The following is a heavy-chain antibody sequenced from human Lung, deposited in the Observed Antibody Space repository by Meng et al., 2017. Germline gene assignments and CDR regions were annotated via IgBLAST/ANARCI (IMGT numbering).Heavy chain of an antibody. V-gene: IGHV3-30*04. J-gene: IGHJ3*02. D-gene: IGHD3-10*01. CDR1: GFTFSSYA. Sequence: GGSLRLSCAASGFTFSSYAMHWVRQAPGKGLEWVAVISYDGSNKYYADSVKGRFTISRDNSKNTLYLQMNSLRAEDTAVYYCATADYYGSGRGAFDIWGQGTMDTVSS. CDR3: ATADYYGSGRGAFDI. CDR2: ISYDGSNK.